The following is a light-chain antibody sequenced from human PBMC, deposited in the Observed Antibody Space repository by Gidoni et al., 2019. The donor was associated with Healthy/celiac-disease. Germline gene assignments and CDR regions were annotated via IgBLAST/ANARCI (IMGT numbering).Light chain of an antibody. V-gene: IGLV2-11*01. CDR2: AVS. J-gene: IGLJ1*01. CDR1: SSDVGGYHY. CDR3: CSYAGSYV. Sequence: QSALTQPRAVSGSPGQSVTISCTGTSSDVGGYHYVSWYQTHPGKAPKLMIYAVSKRPSGVPDRFSGSKSGNTASLTISGLQAEAEADYYCCSYAGSYVFGTGTKVTVL.